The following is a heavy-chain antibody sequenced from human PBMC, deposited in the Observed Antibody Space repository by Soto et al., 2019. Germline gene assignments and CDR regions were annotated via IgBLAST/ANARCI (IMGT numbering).Heavy chain of an antibody. V-gene: IGHV3-33*01. CDR1: GFTFSNYA. J-gene: IGHJ4*02. Sequence: QVQLVESGGGVVQPGRSLRLSCVASGFTFSNYAMYWVRQAPGKGLEWVAVIWYDGTNKNYADSVKGRFTISRDNSKNTLYLQMNSLRVEDTAVYYCSRGSGTAVATPYSWGQGVQVTVSS. CDR3: SRGSGTAVATPYS. CDR2: IWYDGTNK. D-gene: IGHD4-17*01.